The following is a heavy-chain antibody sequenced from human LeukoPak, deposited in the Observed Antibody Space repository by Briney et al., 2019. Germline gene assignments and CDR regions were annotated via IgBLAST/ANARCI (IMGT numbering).Heavy chain of an antibody. CDR1: GGSFSGYY. V-gene: IGHV4-34*01. J-gene: IGHJ5*02. CDR3: ARGYYDFWSGYSNWFDP. CDR2: INHSGST. D-gene: IGHD3-3*01. Sequence: SETPSLTCAVYGGSFSGYYWSWIRQPPGKGLEWIGEINHSGSTNYNPSLKSRVTISVDTSKNQFSLKLSSVTAADTAVYYCARGYYDFWSGYSNWFDPWGQGTLVTVSS.